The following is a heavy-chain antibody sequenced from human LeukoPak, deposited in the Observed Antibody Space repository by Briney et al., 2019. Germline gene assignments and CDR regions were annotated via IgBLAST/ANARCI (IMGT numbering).Heavy chain of an antibody. Sequence: SETLSLTCTVSGGSINSSNYYWGWIRQPPGNGLEWIGTIYYSGSTYYNPSLKSRVTISVDTSKNQFSLKLISVTAAGTAVYYCVRHGTPWGFGVVFDPWGQGSLVTVSS. CDR3: VRHGTPWGFGVVFDP. D-gene: IGHD3-3*01. J-gene: IGHJ5*02. V-gene: IGHV4-39*01. CDR1: GGSINSSNYY. CDR2: IYYSGST.